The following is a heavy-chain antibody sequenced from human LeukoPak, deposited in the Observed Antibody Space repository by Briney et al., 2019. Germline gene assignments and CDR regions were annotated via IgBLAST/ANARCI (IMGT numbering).Heavy chain of an antibody. CDR1: GGSISSGDYY. CDR2: IYYSGST. Sequence: SETLSLTCTVSGGSISSGDYYWSWIRQPPGKGLEWIGYIYYSGSTYYNPSLKSRVTISVDTSKNQFSLKLSSVTAADTAVYYCARGLVGATGLPFDYWGQGTLVTVSS. V-gene: IGHV4-30-4*01. CDR3: ARGLVGATGLPFDY. J-gene: IGHJ4*02. D-gene: IGHD1-26*01.